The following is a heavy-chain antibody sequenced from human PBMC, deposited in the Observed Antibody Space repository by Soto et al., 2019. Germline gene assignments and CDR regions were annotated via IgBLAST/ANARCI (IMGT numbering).Heavy chain of an antibody. D-gene: IGHD5-18*01. Sequence: GSLRLSCAASGFSFRIYVMHWVRQAPGKGLEWVAGIWYDGSNKYYADSVQGRFTISRDNSKNTLYLQMNSLRAEDTAVYFCERYSTNFDYWGQGTLVTVSS. CDR2: IWYDGSNK. CDR1: GFSFRIYV. J-gene: IGHJ4*02. CDR3: ERYSTNFDY. V-gene: IGHV3-33*01.